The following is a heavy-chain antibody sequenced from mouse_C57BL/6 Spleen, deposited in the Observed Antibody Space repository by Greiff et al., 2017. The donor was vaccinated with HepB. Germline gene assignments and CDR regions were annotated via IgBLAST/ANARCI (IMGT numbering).Heavy chain of an antibody. CDR2: IYPGDGDT. CDR1: GYAFSSSW. Sequence: VKLQESGPELVKPGASVKISCKASGYAFSSSWMNWVKQRPGKGLEWIGRIYPGDGDTNYNGKFKGKATLTADKSSSTAYMQLSSLTSEDSAVYFCAREGAYYSNCFAYWGQGTLVTVSA. J-gene: IGHJ3*01. V-gene: IGHV1-82*01. CDR3: AREGAYYSNCFAY. D-gene: IGHD2-5*01.